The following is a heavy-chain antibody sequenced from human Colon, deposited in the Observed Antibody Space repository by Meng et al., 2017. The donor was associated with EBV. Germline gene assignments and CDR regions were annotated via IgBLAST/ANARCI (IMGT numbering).Heavy chain of an antibody. Sequence: HLHLQGSGLGLVKPSETLSLPCLISGGPITSTSSYWGWVRQPPGKGLEWIGSIYYRGSTNYNPSLKSRISMSVDMSKNQFSLKVNSVTAADTAIYYCVISSHNWGQGTLVTVSS. J-gene: IGHJ4*02. V-gene: IGHV4-39*07. CDR3: VISSHN. CDR2: IYYRGST. D-gene: IGHD3-3*02. CDR1: GGPITSTSSY.